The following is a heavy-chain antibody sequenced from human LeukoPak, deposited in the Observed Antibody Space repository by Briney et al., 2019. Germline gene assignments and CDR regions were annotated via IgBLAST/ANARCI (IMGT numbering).Heavy chain of an antibody. D-gene: IGHD3-22*01. V-gene: IGHV3-23*01. J-gene: IGHJ4*02. CDR3: AKGSYYDSSGSFYLDY. CDR2: ISGSGDNT. CDR1: GFTFSSYA. Sequence: GGSLRLSCAASGFTFSSYAMSWVRQAPGKGLEWVSGISGSGDNTYYADSVKGRFTISRDNSKNTLYVQVNSLGTEDTAAYYCAKGSYYDSSGSFYLDYWGQGTLVTVSS.